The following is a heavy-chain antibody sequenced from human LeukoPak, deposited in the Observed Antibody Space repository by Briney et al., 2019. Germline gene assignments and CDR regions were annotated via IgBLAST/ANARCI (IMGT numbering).Heavy chain of an antibody. CDR2: IDSDGSST. D-gene: IGHD3-10*01. CDR3: ARGFTMVRGAYTAFGY. J-gene: IGHJ4*02. CDR1: GFTFSNYW. V-gene: IGHV3-74*01. Sequence: SGGSLRLSCAASGFTFSNYWMHWVRQAPGKGLVWVSRIDSDGSSTSYADSVKGRFTIFRDNAKNTLYLQMNSLRAEDTAVYYCARGFTMVRGAYTAFGYWGQGTLVTVSS.